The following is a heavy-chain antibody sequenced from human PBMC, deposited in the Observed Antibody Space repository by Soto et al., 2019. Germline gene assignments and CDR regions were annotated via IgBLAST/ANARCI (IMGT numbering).Heavy chain of an antibody. CDR1: GFPFTTYG. V-gene: IGHV3-30*03. CDR2: ISYDGSNK. J-gene: IGHJ4*02. CDR3: VGGQYYFDY. D-gene: IGHD3-10*01. Sequence: QVQLVESGGGVVQPGRSLRLSCAASGFPFTTYGMHWFREGPGKGLDWVAAISYDGSNKFYADSVKGRFTISRNNSKNALYLQMNSLRPEDTALYYCVGGQYYFDYRGQGTLVIVSS.